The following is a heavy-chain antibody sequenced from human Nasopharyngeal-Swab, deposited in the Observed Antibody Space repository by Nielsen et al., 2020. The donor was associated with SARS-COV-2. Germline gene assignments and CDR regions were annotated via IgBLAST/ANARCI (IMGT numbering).Heavy chain of an antibody. Sequence: RGSLRLSCAASGFTFRNAWMSWVRQAPGEGLEWVGHIKSKTDGGTTDYAAPVKGRFTISRDDSKNTLYLQMNSLKTEDTAVYYCSTDRPNYSFWSGRPDLGNFDYWGRGTLVTVSS. CDR1: GFTFRNAW. CDR3: STDRPNYSFWSGRPDLGNFDY. J-gene: IGHJ4*02. V-gene: IGHV3-15*05. CDR2: IKSKTDGGTT. D-gene: IGHD3-3*01.